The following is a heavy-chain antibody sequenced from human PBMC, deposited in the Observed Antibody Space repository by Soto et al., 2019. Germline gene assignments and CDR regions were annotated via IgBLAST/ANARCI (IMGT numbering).Heavy chain of an antibody. CDR1: GFSFSHYA. CDR2: ISSNGGNT. J-gene: IGHJ4*02. D-gene: IGHD7-27*01. Sequence: EVQLVESGGGLVQPGGSLRLSCSASGFSFSHYAMHWVRQAPGKGLEYVSEISSNGGNTYYADSVKGRFTISRDNSKNTLYLQMSSLRAEDTVVYYCVKVWGGYYFDYWGQGTLVTVSS. CDR3: VKVWGGYYFDY. V-gene: IGHV3-64D*08.